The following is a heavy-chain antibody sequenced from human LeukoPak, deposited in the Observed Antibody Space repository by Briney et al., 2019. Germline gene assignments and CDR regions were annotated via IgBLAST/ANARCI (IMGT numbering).Heavy chain of an antibody. CDR1: GVTLSNYG. Sequence: GGSLRLSCAVSGVTLSNYGMSWVRQAPGKGLEWGAGISGRGGSTNYADSVKGRFIIVRASPKNTRSLQMNSLRAEDTTMYFCAKRGVVIRVILVGFHKEAYYFDSWGQGALVTVSS. J-gene: IGHJ4*02. V-gene: IGHV3-23*01. CDR2: ISGRGGST. D-gene: IGHD3-22*01. CDR3: AKRGVVIRVILVGFHKEAYYFDS.